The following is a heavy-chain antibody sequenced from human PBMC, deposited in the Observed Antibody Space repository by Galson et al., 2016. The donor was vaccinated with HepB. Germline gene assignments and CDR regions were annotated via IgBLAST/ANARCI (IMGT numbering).Heavy chain of an antibody. CDR3: ARDNTGSHGSGFDY. CDR2: ISSSSSYT. Sequence: SLRLSCAASAFAFSDYYMSWIRQAPGKGLEWVSYISSSSSYTNYADPVKGRFTISRDNAKNSLYLQMNSLRAEDTAVHYCARDNTGSHGSGFDYWGQGTLVTVSS. J-gene: IGHJ4*02. V-gene: IGHV3-11*06. CDR1: AFAFSDYY. D-gene: IGHD2-15*01.